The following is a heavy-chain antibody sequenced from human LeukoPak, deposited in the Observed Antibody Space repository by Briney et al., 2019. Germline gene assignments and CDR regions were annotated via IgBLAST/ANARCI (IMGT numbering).Heavy chain of an antibody. CDR3: AKDYGDPGK. CDR1: GFTFTSYS. V-gene: IGHV3-23*01. CDR2: ISGGGST. D-gene: IGHD4-17*01. J-gene: IGHJ4*02. Sequence: GGSLRLSCAASGFTFTSYSMNWVRQAPGKGLEWVSTISGGGSTYYADSVKGRFTISRDNSKNTLYLQMNSLRAEDTAVYYCAKDYGDPGKWGQGTLVTVSS.